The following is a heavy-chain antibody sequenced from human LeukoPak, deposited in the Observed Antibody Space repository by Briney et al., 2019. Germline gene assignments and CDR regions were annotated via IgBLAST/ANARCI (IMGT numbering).Heavy chain of an antibody. CDR2: IIPNSGGT. J-gene: IGHJ4*02. V-gene: IGHV1-2*02. CDR3: ARADYDYVWGSYRQYYFDY. Sequence: ASVKVSCKASGHMFTGYYIHWVRQAPGQGLEWMGWIIPNSGGTNYAQKFQGRVTMTRDTSISTAYMELSRLRSDDMAVYYCARADYDYVWGSYRQYYFDYWGQGTLVTVSS. D-gene: IGHD3-16*02. CDR1: GHMFTGYY.